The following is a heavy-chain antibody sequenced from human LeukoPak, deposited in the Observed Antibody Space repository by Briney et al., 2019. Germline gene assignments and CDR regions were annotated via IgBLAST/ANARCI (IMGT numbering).Heavy chain of an antibody. CDR3: ARVTSSSWFEGYFDY. J-gene: IGHJ4*02. V-gene: IGHV4-38-2*01. CDR2: IYHGGST. CDR1: GYSISSGYY. D-gene: IGHD6-13*01. Sequence: SETLSLTCAVSGYSISSGYYWGWIRQPPGKGLEWIGNIYHGGSTYYNPSLKSRVTMSGDTSKNQFSLNLSSVTAADTAVYYCARVTSSSWFEGYFDYWGQGTLVTVSS.